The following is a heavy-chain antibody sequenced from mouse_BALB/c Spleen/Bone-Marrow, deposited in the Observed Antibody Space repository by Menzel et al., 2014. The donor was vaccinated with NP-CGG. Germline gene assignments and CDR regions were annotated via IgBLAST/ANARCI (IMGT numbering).Heavy chain of an antibody. Sequence: EVQLQQSGPELVKPGASVKIPCKASGYTFTDHNMDWVKQSHGKSLEWIGDINPNNGGTIYDQKFKGKATLTVDKSSSTAYMELRSLTSEDTAVYYCARWGSDYLFAYWGQGTLVTVSA. CDR1: GYTFTDHN. D-gene: IGHD2-4*01. CDR3: ARWGSDYLFAY. CDR2: INPNNGGT. V-gene: IGHV1-18*01. J-gene: IGHJ3*01.